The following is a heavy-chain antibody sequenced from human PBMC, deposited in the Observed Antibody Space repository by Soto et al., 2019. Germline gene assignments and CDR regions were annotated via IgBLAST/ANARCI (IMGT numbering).Heavy chain of an antibody. V-gene: IGHV3-13*01. CDR3: ARQASYWHGGGGWFDP. D-gene: IGHD2-8*02. CDR1: GFTFSAYD. Sequence: EVQLVESGGGLVQPGGSLRLSCAASGFTFSAYDMHWVRQATGKGLEWVSAISTQHDTYYPDSVKGRFTISRENAKNSLYLQMNSLRAGDTAVYYCARQASYWHGGGGWFDPWGQGTLVTVSS. J-gene: IGHJ5*02. CDR2: ISTQHDT.